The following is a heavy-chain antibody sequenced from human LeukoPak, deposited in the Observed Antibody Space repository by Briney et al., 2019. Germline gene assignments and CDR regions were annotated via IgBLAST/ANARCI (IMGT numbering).Heavy chain of an antibody. CDR3: GRLAWLRPFDY. V-gene: IGHV4-39*01. CDR2: LYYSGST. D-gene: IGHD5-12*01. J-gene: IGHJ4*02. CDR1: GSSISSSSYY. Sequence: PSETLSLTCTVSGSSISSSSYYWGWIRQPPGKGLEWIGSLYYSGSTYYNPSLKSRVTISVDTSKNQFSLKLSSVTAADTAVYYCGRLAWLRPFDYWGQGTLVTVSS.